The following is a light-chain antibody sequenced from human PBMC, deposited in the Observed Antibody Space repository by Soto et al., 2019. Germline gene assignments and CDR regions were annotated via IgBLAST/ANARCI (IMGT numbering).Light chain of an antibody. CDR1: SSNIGAGYD. CDR3: QSYDSSLSGPS. Sequence: QLVLTQPPSVSGAPGQRVTISCTGSSSNIGAGYDVHWYQQLPGTAPKLLIHGNSNRPSGVPDRFSGSKSGTSASLAITGLQAEDEADYYCQSYDSSLSGPSFGGGTKVTVL. CDR2: GNS. V-gene: IGLV1-40*01. J-gene: IGLJ2*01.